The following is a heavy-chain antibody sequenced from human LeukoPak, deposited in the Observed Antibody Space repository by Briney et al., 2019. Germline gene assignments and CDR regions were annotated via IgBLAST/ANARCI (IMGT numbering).Heavy chain of an antibody. Sequence: SVKVSCKASGGTFSSYAISWVRQAPGQGLEWMGGIIPIFGTANYAQKFQGRVTITTDESTSTAYIELSSLRSEDTAVYYCARGVTAMDNYYYYMDVWGKGTTVTVSS. CDR1: GGTFSSYA. CDR3: ARGVTAMDNYYYYMDV. CDR2: IIPIFGTA. J-gene: IGHJ6*03. V-gene: IGHV1-69*05. D-gene: IGHD5-18*01.